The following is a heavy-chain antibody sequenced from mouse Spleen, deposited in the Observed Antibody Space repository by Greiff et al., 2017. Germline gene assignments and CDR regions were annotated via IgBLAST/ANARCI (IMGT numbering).Heavy chain of an antibody. J-gene: IGHJ1*01. CDR1: GYTFTDYE. Sequence: QVQLQQSGAELVRPGASVTLSCKALGYTFTDYEMHWVKQTPVQGLEWIGAIDPDTGGTAYNQKFKGKAILTADESSSTAYMELRSLTSEDSTVDYCTIWHCNYEYFDVWGAGTTVTFSS. D-gene: IGHD2-1*01. CDR3: TIWHCNYEYFDV. CDR2: IDPDTGGT. V-gene: IGHV1-15*01.